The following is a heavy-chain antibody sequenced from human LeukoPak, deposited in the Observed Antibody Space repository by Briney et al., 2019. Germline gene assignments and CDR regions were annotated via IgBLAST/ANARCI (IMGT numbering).Heavy chain of an antibody. V-gene: IGHV4-39*01. CDR2: IYPSGTT. Sequence: SETLSLTCSVSGDSVSDPLKTWGWIRQPPGKGLEWVGNIYPSGTTAYNPSLRSRVTMSVDTSKNQFSLKLTSVTAADTAVYYCARLTKGRFFDFIFDFWGQGSLFTDSS. J-gene: IGHJ4*02. CDR1: GDSVSDPLKT. D-gene: IGHD3-9*01. CDR3: ARLTKGRFFDFIFDF.